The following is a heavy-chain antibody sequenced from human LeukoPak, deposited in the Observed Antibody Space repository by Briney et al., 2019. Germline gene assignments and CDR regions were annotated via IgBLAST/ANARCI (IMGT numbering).Heavy chain of an antibody. V-gene: IGHV1-69*04. CDR3: ARVASCVPGVIAFDI. CDR2: IIPILGIA. D-gene: IGHD3-10*02. J-gene: IGHJ3*02. Sequence: GASVKVSCKASGGTFSSYAISWVRQAPGQGLEWMGRIIPILGIANYAQKFQGRVTITADKSTSTAYMELSSLRSEDTAVYYCARVASCVPGVIAFDIWGQGTMVTVSS. CDR1: GGTFSSYA.